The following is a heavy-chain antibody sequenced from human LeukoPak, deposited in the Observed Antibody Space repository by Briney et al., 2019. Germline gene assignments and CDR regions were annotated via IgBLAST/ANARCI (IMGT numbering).Heavy chain of an antibody. Sequence: PVASVKVSCKASGYTFTSYYMHWVRQAPGQGLEWMGIINPSGGSTSYAQKFQGRVTMTRDTSTSTVYMELSSLRSEDTAVYYCARDDNLAKNTMIQGYWGQGTLVTVSS. CDR3: ARDDNLAKNTMIQGY. CDR1: GYTFTSYY. D-gene: IGHD3-22*01. J-gene: IGHJ4*02. CDR2: INPSGGST. V-gene: IGHV1-46*01.